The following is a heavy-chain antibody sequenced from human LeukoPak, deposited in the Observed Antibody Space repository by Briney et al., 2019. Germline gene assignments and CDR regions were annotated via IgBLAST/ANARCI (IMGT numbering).Heavy chain of an antibody. CDR1: GFTFSSYG. CDR3: AKEAPGTTTPFDY. Sequence: GGSLRLSCAASGFTFSSYGMHWVRQAPGKGLEWVAVISYDGSNKYYADSVKGRFTISRDNSKNTLYLQMNSLRAEDTAVYYCAKEAPGTTTPFDYWGQGTLVTVAS. D-gene: IGHD1-7*01. J-gene: IGHJ4*02. CDR2: ISYDGSNK. V-gene: IGHV3-30*18.